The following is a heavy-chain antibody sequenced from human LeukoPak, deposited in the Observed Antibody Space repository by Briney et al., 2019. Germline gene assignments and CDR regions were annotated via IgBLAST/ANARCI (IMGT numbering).Heavy chain of an antibody. D-gene: IGHD2-2*01. CDR3: ARHVYCRSTSCSYYYYYMDV. CDR1: GYTFTDYY. J-gene: IGHJ6*03. Sequence: GALVKVSCKASGYTFTDYYMHWVRQAPGQGLEWMGRINPNSGGTNYAQKFQGRVTMTRDTSISTAYMELSRLRSDDTAVYYCARHVYCRSTSCSYYYYYMDVWGKGTTVTVSS. V-gene: IGHV1-2*06. CDR2: INPNSGGT.